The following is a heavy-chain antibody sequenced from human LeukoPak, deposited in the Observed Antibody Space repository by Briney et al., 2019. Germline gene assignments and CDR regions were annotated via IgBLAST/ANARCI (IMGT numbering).Heavy chain of an antibody. Sequence: GGSLRLSCAASGFTFSSYSMNWVRQAPGKGLEWVSSISSSSSYIYYADSVKGRFTISRDNSKNTLYLQMNSLRAEDTAVNYCAGSSSWYGWFDPWGQGTLVTVSS. V-gene: IGHV3-21*04. CDR2: ISSSSSYI. CDR3: AGSSSWYGWFDP. J-gene: IGHJ5*02. D-gene: IGHD6-13*01. CDR1: GFTFSSYS.